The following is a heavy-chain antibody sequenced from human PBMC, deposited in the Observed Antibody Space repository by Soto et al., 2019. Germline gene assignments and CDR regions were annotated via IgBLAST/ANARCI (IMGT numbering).Heavy chain of an antibody. Sequence: ASVKVSCKASGYTFTSYGISWVRQAPGQGLEWMGWISAYNGNTKYAQKFQGRVTMTTDTSTSTAYMEVRSLRSDDTAVYYCARDKGSLRYFDWLPRGGYYYYYGMDVWGQGTMVTVSS. CDR1: GYTFTSYG. CDR2: ISAYNGNT. J-gene: IGHJ6*02. CDR3: ARDKGSLRYFDWLPRGGYYYYYGMDV. V-gene: IGHV1-18*01. D-gene: IGHD3-9*01.